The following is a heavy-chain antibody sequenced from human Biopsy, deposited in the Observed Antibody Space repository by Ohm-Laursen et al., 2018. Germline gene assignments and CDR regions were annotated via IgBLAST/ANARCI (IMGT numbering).Heavy chain of an antibody. J-gene: IGHJ1*01. CDR3: ATKLTGYFHH. D-gene: IGHD3-9*01. CDR1: GGTFSNYG. CDR2: NIPILGTG. V-gene: IGHV1-69*06. Sequence: SVKVSCKAPGGTFSNYGVNWVRQAPGQGLEWLGGNIPILGTGNYAHQFQDRVTVVADTSTSTATMELRSLRSDDTAVYYCATKLTGYFHHWGQGTLVIVSS.